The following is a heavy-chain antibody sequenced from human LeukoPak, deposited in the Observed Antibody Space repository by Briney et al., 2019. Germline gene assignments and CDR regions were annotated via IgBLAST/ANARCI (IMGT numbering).Heavy chain of an antibody. D-gene: IGHD5-12*01. CDR2: ISYDGSNK. Sequence: QPGRSLRLSCAASGFTFSSYAMHWVRQAPGKGLEWVAVISYDGSNKYYADSVKGRFTISRDNSKNTLYLQMNSLRAEDTAVYYCAREDIVATMTFDYWGQGILVTVSS. CDR3: AREDIVATMTFDY. CDR1: GFTFSSYA. V-gene: IGHV3-30*04. J-gene: IGHJ4*02.